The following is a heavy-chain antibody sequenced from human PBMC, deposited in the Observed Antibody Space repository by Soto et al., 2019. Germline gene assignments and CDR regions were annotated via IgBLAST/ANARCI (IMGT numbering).Heavy chain of an antibody. CDR3: ARSDYDILTGYYLWGGKNWFDP. D-gene: IGHD3-9*01. CDR2: ISSSSSTI. V-gene: IGHV3-48*01. Sequence: GGSLRLSCAASGFTFSSYSMNWVRQAPGKGLEWVSYISSSSSTIYYADSVKGRFTISRDNAKNSLYLQMNSLRAEDTAVYYCARSDYDILTGYYLWGGKNWFDPWGQGTLVTVSS. J-gene: IGHJ5*02. CDR1: GFTFSSYS.